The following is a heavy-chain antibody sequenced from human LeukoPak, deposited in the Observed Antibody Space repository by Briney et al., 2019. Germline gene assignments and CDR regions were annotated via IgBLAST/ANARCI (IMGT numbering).Heavy chain of an antibody. D-gene: IGHD6-13*01. CDR1: GFNFTDAW. V-gene: IGHV3-15*01. J-gene: IGHJ4*02. CDR3: TTGYASNWYV. Sequence: GGSLTLYCEASGFNFTDAWVHLGRYVPVYCLAFVGHIKNKRDGGTPDYTATVKGRFTISRDDSKTTVYLQMNSLKTEDTAVYYCTTGYASNWYVWGQGTLVTVSS. CDR2: IKNKRDGGTP.